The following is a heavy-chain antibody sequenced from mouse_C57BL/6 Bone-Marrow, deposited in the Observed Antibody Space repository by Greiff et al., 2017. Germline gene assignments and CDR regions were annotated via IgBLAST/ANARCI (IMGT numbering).Heavy chain of an antibody. CDR2: IDPEEGET. CDR3: ALYYGNQYYAMDY. Sequence: VHVKQSGAELVKPGASVKLSCTASGFNIKDYYMHWVKQRTEQGLEWIGRIDPEEGETKYAPKFQGKATITADASSNTAYLQLSSLTSEDNGGDYCALYYGNQYYAMDYWGQGTSVTVSS. D-gene: IGHD2-1*01. J-gene: IGHJ4*01. CDR1: GFNIKDYY. V-gene: IGHV14-2*01.